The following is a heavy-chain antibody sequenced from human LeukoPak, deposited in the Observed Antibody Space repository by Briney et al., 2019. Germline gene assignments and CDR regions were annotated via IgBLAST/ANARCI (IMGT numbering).Heavy chain of an antibody. J-gene: IGHJ4*02. D-gene: IGHD3-22*01. CDR3: ARMDYCDSSGYYPDDY. CDR1: GYSISSGYY. V-gene: IGHV4-38-2*02. Sequence: SETLSLTCTVSGYSISSGYYWGWIRQPPGKGLEWIGSIYHSGSTYYNPSLKSRVTISVDTSKNQFSLKLSSVTAADTAVYYCARMDYCDSSGYYPDDYWGQGTLVTVSS. CDR2: IYHSGST.